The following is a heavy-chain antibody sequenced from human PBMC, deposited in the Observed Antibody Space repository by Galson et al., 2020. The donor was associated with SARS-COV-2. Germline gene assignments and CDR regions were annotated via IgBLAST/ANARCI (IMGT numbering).Heavy chain of an antibody. CDR3: AREATTMIGGLIRGAGLDV. CDR1: GFTFNKFD. J-gene: IGHJ6*02. V-gene: IGHV3-13*04. D-gene: IGHD3-10*01. Sequence: TGGSLRLSCAASGFTFNKFDMHWVRQPTGKGLEWVATIDNAGDTYYRDSVRGRFTISRDNAKSSLYLQLNSLGDGDTAVYFCAREATTMIGGLIRGAGLDVWGQGAMVTVSS. CDR2: IDNAGDT.